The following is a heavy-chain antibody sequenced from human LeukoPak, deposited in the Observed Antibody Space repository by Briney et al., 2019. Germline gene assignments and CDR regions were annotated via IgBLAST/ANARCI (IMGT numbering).Heavy chain of an antibody. CDR2: VYYSGGT. J-gene: IGHJ4*02. CDR3: ASHSGGYAY. D-gene: IGHD5-12*01. V-gene: IGHV4-30-4*07. CDR1: GGSINSGAYS. Sequence: SETLSLTCAVSGGSINSGAYSWSWIRQPPRKGLEWIGYVYYSGGTYYNPSLKSRVTISVDTSKNQFSLKLSSVTAADTAVYYCASHSGGYAYWGQGTLVTVSS.